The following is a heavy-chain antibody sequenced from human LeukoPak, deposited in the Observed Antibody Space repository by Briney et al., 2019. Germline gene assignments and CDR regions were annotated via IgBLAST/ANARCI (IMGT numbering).Heavy chain of an antibody. CDR3: ARDRLVVATIGLSAFDI. Sequence: ASVKVSCKASGYTFTSYGISWVRQAPGQGLERMGWISAYNGNTNYAQKLQGRVTMTTDTSTSTVYMELRSLRSDDTAVYYCARDRLVVATIGLSAFDIWGQGTMVTVSS. V-gene: IGHV1-18*01. D-gene: IGHD5-12*01. J-gene: IGHJ3*02. CDR1: GYTFTSYG. CDR2: ISAYNGNT.